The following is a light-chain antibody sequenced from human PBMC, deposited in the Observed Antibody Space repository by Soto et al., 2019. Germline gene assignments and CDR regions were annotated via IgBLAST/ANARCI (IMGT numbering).Light chain of an antibody. Sequence: EIVMTQSPDTLSVSPGERATLSCRASESVYTNLDWYKQKPGQAPRLLIYRESTRATGITARFSGSGSGTEYTLTLNSLQSEDFAVYYWPQYNYWPSFGQGTKVDIK. CDR3: PQYNYWPS. CDR1: ESVYTN. J-gene: IGKJ1*01. V-gene: IGKV3-15*01. CDR2: RES.